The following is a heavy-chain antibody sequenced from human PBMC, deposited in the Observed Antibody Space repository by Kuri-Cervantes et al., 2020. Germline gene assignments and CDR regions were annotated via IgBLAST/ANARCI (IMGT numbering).Heavy chain of an antibody. V-gene: IGHV1-2*02. CDR1: GGAFISDT. J-gene: IGHJ6*02. CDR2: INPNSGGT. Sequence: ASVKVSCKASGGAFISDTISWVRQAPGQGLEWMGWINPNSGGTNYAQKFQGRVTMTRDTSISTAYMEPSRLRSDDTAVYYCARTHQYYYDSSGYRYYYYYGMDVWGQGTTVTGSS. CDR3: ARTHQYYYDSSGYRYYYYYGMDV. D-gene: IGHD3-22*01.